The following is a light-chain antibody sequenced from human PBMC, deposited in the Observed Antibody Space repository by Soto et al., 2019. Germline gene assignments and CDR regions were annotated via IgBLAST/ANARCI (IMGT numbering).Light chain of an antibody. CDR1: QSVSSSY. J-gene: IGKJ4*01. CDR3: QQYGSSPLT. CDR2: GAS. Sequence: EIVLTQSPGTLSLSPGERATLSCRASQSVSSSYLAWYQQKPGQAPRLLIYGASSRATGIPDRFSRSGSGKDFTLTISRLEPDDFAVYYCQQYGSSPLTFGGGTKVEIK. V-gene: IGKV3-20*01.